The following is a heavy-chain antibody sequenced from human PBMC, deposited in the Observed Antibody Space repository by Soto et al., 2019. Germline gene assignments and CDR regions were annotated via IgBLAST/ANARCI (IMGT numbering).Heavy chain of an antibody. Sequence: GASVKVSCKASGGTFSSYAISWVRQAPGQGLEWMGGIIPIFGTANYAQKFQGRVTITADESTSTAYMELSSLRSEDTAVYYCARGARRYSSSAGNGMDVWGQGTTVTVSS. CDR2: IIPIFGTA. CDR1: GGTFSSYA. D-gene: IGHD6-6*01. J-gene: IGHJ6*02. CDR3: ARGARRYSSSAGNGMDV. V-gene: IGHV1-69*13.